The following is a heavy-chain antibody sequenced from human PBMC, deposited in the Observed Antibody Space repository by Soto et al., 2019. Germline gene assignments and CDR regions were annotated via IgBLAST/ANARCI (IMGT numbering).Heavy chain of an antibody. CDR1: GGTFSSYA. V-gene: IGHV1-69*01. CDR3: ARNDFWSGYYFFYYYYGMDV. CDR2: IIPIFGTA. Sequence: VKVSCKASGGTFSSYAISWVRQAPGQGLEWMGGIIPIFGTANYAQKFQGRVTITADESTSTAYMELSSLRSEDTAVYYCARNDFWSGYYFFYYYYGMDVWGQGTTVTVSS. J-gene: IGHJ6*02. D-gene: IGHD3-3*01.